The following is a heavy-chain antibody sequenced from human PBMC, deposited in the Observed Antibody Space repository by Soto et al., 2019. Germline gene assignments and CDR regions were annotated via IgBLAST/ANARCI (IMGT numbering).Heavy chain of an antibody. J-gene: IGHJ6*02. CDR3: ARDNIVSKGYGMDV. V-gene: IGHV4-4*07. CDR2: IHSSGTF. D-gene: IGHD5-12*01. CDR1: GASISNAY. Sequence: SETLSLTCTVSGASISNAYWSWLRQAAGKRLEWIGRIHSSGTFNYNPSLKSRVSISRDTSKNQISLKLSSVTAADTAVYYCARDNIVSKGYGMDVWGQGTTVTVSS.